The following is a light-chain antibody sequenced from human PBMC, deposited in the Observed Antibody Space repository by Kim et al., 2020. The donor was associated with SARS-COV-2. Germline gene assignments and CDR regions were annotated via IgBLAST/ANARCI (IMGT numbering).Light chain of an antibody. V-gene: IGKV3-11*01. CDR1: QSVSSY. J-gene: IGKJ3*01. CDR3: QQRSNWPLT. Sequence: EIVLTQSPATLSLSPGERPTLSCRASQSVSSYLAWYQQKPGQAPRLLIYDASNRATGIPARFSGSGSGTDFTLTISSLEPEDFAVYYCQQRSNWPLTFGPGTKLEIK. CDR2: DAS.